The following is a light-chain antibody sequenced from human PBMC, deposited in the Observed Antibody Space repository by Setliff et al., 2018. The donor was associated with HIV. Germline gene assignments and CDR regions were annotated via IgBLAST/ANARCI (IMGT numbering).Light chain of an antibody. CDR3: MSYLSTNSYV. Sequence: QSVLTQPASVSGTPGQSITISCTGSSSDIGTYDRVSWYQQRPDGGPRLIIYDVIHRPSGVPHRFSGSKSGNTASLTISGLQTEDEADYYCMSYLSTNSYVFCTGTKVTVL. V-gene: IGLV2-14*03. CDR1: SSDIGTYDR. J-gene: IGLJ1*01. CDR2: DVI.